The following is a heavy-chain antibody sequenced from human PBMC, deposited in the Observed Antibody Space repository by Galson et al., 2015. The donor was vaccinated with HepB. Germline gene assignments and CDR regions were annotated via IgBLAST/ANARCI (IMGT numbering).Heavy chain of an antibody. Sequence: SVKVSCKASGGTFSTYTITWVRQAPGQGLEWMGGIIPIFGTSNYAQKFQGRVTITADESTSTAYMELSSLTSEDTAVYYCARDPEAYSSSPKEGPHYYYYMDVWGKGTTVTVSS. CDR1: GGTFSTYT. D-gene: IGHD6-6*01. CDR3: ARDPEAYSSSPKEGPHYYYYMDV. V-gene: IGHV1-69*13. CDR2: IIPIFGTS. J-gene: IGHJ6*03.